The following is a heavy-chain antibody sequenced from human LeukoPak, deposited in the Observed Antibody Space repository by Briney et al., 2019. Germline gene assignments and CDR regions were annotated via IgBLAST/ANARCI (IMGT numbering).Heavy chain of an antibody. J-gene: IGHJ4*02. CDR1: GYTLTELS. D-gene: IGHD1-1*01. V-gene: IGHV1-24*01. Sequence: ASVKVSCKVSGYTLTELSMHWVRQAPGKGLEWMGAFDPEDGETIYAQKFQGRVTMTEDTSTDTAYMELSSLRSEDTAVYYCATEGGLERHFDYWGQGTLVTVSS. CDR3: ATEGGLERHFDY. CDR2: FDPEDGET.